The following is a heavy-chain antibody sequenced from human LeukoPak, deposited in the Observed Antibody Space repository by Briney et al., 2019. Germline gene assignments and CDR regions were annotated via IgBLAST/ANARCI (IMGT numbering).Heavy chain of an antibody. CDR2: ISYSGST. Sequence: SETLSLTCTVSGGSISSSYWSWIRQPPGKGLEWIGYISYSGSTNYNPSLKSRLTISVDTSKNQFSLKLSSVTAADTAVYYCARGGGGIDYWGQGTLVTVSS. CDR1: GGSISSSY. D-gene: IGHD2-15*01. CDR3: ARGGGGIDY. V-gene: IGHV4-59*01. J-gene: IGHJ4*02.